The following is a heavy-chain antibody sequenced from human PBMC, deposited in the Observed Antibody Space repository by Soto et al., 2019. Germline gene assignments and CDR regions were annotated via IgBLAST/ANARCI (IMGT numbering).Heavy chain of an antibody. J-gene: IGHJ4*02. V-gene: IGHV1-18*01. D-gene: IGHD6-13*01. CDR2: ISPYNGDT. Sequence: QVQLVQSGAEVRESGASVKVSCKASGYTFTNHGISWVRQAPGEGLEWMGWISPYNGDTNNAQKFQGRVTMTTDTPTNTGFMELTRLTSDDTAVYYCARGGISSSEGLHYWGQGTLVTVSS. CDR1: GYTFTNHG. CDR3: ARGGISSSEGLHY.